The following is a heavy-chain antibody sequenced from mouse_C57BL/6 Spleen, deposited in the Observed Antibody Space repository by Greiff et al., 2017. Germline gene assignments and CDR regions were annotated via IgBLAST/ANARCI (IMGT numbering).Heavy chain of an antibody. Sequence: EVQLQQPGPELVKPGASVKISCKASGYSFTDYNMHWVKQSHGQSLEWIGVINPNYGTTSYNQKFKGKATLTVDQSSSTAYMQLNSLTSEDSAVYYYARPYYGRRGMAMDYWGQGTSVTVSS. J-gene: IGHJ4*01. D-gene: IGHD2-1*01. CDR3: ARPYYGRRGMAMDY. CDR1: GYSFTDYN. V-gene: IGHV1-39*01. CDR2: INPNYGTT.